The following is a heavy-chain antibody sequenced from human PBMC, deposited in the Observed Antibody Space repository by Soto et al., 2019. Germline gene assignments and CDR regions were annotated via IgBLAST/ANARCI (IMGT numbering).Heavy chain of an antibody. V-gene: IGHV4-34*01. CDR1: GGSFSGYY. D-gene: IGHD5-12*01. CDR3: AIQTAGAGYDSFDY. Sequence: SETLSLTCAVYGGSFSGYYWTWIRQPPGTGLEWIGEINHSGSTNYNPSLKSRVTISVDTSKNQFSLKLTSVTAADTAVYYCAIQTAGAGYDSFDYWGQGTLVTVSS. CDR2: INHSGST. J-gene: IGHJ4*02.